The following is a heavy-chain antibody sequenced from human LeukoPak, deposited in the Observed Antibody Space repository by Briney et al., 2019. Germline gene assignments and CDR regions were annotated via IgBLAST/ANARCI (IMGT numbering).Heavy chain of an antibody. D-gene: IGHD1-26*01. J-gene: IGHJ4*02. CDR2: ISGSGGIP. Sequence: HPGGSLRLSCAASGFTFSSYAMSWVRQASGKGLEWVSAISGSGGIPYYADSVKGRFTISRDNSKNTLYLQMNSLRAEDTAVYYCARNYSGSYHIDYWGQGTLVTVSS. CDR3: ARNYSGSYHIDY. V-gene: IGHV3-23*01. CDR1: GFTFSSYA.